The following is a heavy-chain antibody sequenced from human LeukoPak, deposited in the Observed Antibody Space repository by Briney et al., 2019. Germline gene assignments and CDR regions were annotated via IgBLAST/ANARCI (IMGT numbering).Heavy chain of an antibody. V-gene: IGHV1-18*04. CDR3: ARDERGYSGYPDY. J-gene: IGHJ4*02. Sequence: ASVKVSCKASGYSFTSYYMHWVRQAPGQGLEWMGWISAYNGNTNYAQKLQGRVTMTTDTSTSTAYMELRSLRSDDTAVYYCARDERGYSGYPDYWGQGTLVTVSS. D-gene: IGHD5-12*01. CDR1: GYSFTSYY. CDR2: ISAYNGNT.